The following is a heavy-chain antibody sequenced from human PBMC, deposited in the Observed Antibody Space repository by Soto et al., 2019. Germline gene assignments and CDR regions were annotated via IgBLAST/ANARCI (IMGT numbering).Heavy chain of an antibody. CDR3: AKEVGATDSWFDP. D-gene: IGHD1-26*01. Sequence: PGGSLRLSCAASGFTFSLYAIHWVRQAPGKGLEWVAAIWGDGSDKKYADSVKGRFTVSRENSKNTLYLQMNSLRAEDTAVYYCAKEVGATDSWFDPWGQGTLVTVSS. J-gene: IGHJ5*02. CDR2: IWGDGSDK. V-gene: IGHV3-33*06. CDR1: GFTFSLYA.